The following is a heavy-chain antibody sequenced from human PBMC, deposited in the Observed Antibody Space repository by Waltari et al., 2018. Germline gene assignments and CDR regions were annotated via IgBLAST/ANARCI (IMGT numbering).Heavy chain of an antibody. CDR3: VRENWYYDY. CDR2: IHPNSGET. Sequence: QVRLVKSGAEVQKPGASVNLPCKTSGYPLTTYYVHWVRQAPGQGLQWMGWIHPNSGETNYAQNFQGRVTLTRDTSITTVYMELSGLTSDDTAVYYCVRENWYYDYWGQGTLVTVSS. CDR1: GYPLTTYY. D-gene: IGHD1-7*01. V-gene: IGHV1-2*02. J-gene: IGHJ4*02.